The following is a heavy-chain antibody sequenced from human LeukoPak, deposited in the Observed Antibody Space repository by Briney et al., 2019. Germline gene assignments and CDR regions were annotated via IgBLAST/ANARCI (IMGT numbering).Heavy chain of an antibody. CDR2: IYWDDDK. Sequence: SGPTLGHPTQPLTLTCTFSGFSLSTSAVSVGWIRQPPGKALEWLALIYWDDDKRYSPSLKSRLTITQDTSKTQVVLTMANMDPVDTATYYCVHIGYGFLWGQGTLVTVSS. CDR1: GFSLSTSAVS. V-gene: IGHV2-5*02. J-gene: IGHJ4*02. D-gene: IGHD3-10*01. CDR3: VHIGYGFL.